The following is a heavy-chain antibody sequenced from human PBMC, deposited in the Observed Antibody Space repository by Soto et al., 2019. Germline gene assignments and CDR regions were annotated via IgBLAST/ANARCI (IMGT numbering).Heavy chain of an antibody. V-gene: IGHV4-39*01. CDR1: GGSISSSSYY. Sequence: SETLSLTCTVSGGSISSSSYYWGWIRQPPGKGLEWIGSIYYSGSTYYNPSLKSRVTISVDTSKNQFSLKLSSVTAADTAVYYWARHWSYDFWSGYLGTNYYGMDVWGQGTTVTVSS. D-gene: IGHD3-3*01. CDR2: IYYSGST. J-gene: IGHJ6*02. CDR3: ARHWSYDFWSGYLGTNYYGMDV.